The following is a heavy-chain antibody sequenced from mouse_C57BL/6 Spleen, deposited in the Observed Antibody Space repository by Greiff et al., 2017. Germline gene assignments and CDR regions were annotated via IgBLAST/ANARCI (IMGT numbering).Heavy chain of an antibody. CDR2: IDPETGGT. CDR1: GYTFTDYE. J-gene: IGHJ2*01. V-gene: IGHV1-15*01. D-gene: IGHD1-1*02. Sequence: VHLVESGAELVRPGASVTLSCKASGYTFTDYEMHWVKQTPVHGLEWIGAIDPETGGTAYNQKFKGKAILTADKSSSTAYMELRSLTSEDSAVYYCTRGGGNYFYFDYWGQGTTLTVSS. CDR3: TRGGGNYFYFDY.